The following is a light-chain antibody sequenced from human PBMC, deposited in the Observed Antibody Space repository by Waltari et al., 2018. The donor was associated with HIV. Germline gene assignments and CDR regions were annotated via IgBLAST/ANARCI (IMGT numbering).Light chain of an antibody. CDR2: GVS. CDR3: QQYGTSPFT. V-gene: IGKV3-20*01. J-gene: IGKJ3*01. CDR1: QRISNRL. Sequence: EIVLTQSPGTLSLSPGERATLSCRTVQRISNRLLAWYQQKAGQAPRLLIYGVSSRATGIPERFSGSGSETDFTLTISRLEPEDSAVYYCQQYGTSPFTFGPGTKVDIK.